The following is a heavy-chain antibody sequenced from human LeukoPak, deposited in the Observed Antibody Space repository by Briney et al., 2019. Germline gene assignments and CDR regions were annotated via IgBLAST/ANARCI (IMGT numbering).Heavy chain of an antibody. V-gene: IGHV4-59*01. CDR3: ARVKVYYYGSGSYCVNWFDP. D-gene: IGHD3-10*01. CDR1: GGSISSYY. CDR2: IYYSGST. J-gene: IGHJ5*02. Sequence: NPSETLSLTCTVSGGSISSYYWSWIRQPPGKGLEWIGYIYYSGSTNYNPSLKSRVTISVDTSKNQFSLKLSSVTAADTAVYYCARVKVYYYGSGSYCVNWFDPWGQETLVTVSS.